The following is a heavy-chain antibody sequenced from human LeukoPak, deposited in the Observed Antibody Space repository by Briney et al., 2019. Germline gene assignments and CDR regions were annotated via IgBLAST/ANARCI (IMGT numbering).Heavy chain of an antibody. Sequence: ASVKVSCKASGYTFTSYGINWVRQAPGQGLEWMGWISAYNGNTNYAQKLQGRVTMTTDTSTSTAYMELRSLRSDDTAVYYCARGRYCSSTSCYPARYWGQGTLVTVSS. V-gene: IGHV1-18*04. J-gene: IGHJ4*02. CDR1: GYTFTSYG. D-gene: IGHD2-2*01. CDR3: ARGRYCSSTSCYPARY. CDR2: ISAYNGNT.